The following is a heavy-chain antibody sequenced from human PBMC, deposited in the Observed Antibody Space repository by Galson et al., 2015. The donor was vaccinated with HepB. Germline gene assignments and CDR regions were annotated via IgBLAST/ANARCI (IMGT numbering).Heavy chain of an antibody. CDR1: AFTFDNYA. CDR3: TKDIKMATIPGRSAFDI. CDR2: ISWNSGSI. V-gene: IGHV3-9*01. D-gene: IGHD5-24*01. J-gene: IGHJ3*02. Sequence: SLRLSCAASAFTFDNYAMHWVRQAPGKGLEWVSGISWNSGSIGYADSVKGRFTISRDNAKNSLYLQMNSLRAEDTALYYCTKDIKMATIPGRSAFDIWGQGTMVTVSS.